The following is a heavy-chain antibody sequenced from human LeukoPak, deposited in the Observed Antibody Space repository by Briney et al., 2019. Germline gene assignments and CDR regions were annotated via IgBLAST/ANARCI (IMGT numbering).Heavy chain of an antibody. CDR1: GFTFSSYE. V-gene: IGHV3-48*03. CDR3: AATYYYGSGREMPFDY. J-gene: IGHJ4*02. D-gene: IGHD3-10*01. Sequence: GGSLRLSCAASGFTFSSYEMNWVRQAPGKGLKWVSYISSSGSTIYYADSVKGRFTISRDNAKNSLYLQMNSLRAEDTAVYYCAATYYYGSGREMPFDYWGQGTLVTVSS. CDR2: ISSSGSTI.